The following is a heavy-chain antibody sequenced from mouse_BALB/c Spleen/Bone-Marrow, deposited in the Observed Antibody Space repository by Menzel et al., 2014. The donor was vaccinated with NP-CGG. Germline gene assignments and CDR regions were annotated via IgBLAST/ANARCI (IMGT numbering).Heavy chain of an antibody. CDR2: IYPGDGDT. CDR3: ARRDGSTYYYAMDY. D-gene: IGHD1-1*01. CDR1: GYAFINYW. V-gene: IGHV1-80*01. Sequence: VQLQQSGAELVRPGSSVKISCKASGYAFINYWMNWVKQRPGQGLEWIGQIYPGDGDTNYNGKFKGKATLTADKSSSTAYMQLSSLTSEDSAVYFCARRDGSTYYYAMDYWGQGTSVTVSS. J-gene: IGHJ4*01.